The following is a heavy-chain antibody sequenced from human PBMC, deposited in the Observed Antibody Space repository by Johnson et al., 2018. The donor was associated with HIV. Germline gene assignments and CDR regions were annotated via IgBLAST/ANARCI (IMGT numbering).Heavy chain of an antibody. CDR2: IRYDGSNK. V-gene: IGHV3-30*02. J-gene: IGHJ3*02. CDR1: GFTFSSYG. CDR3: ARESPRDAFYI. Sequence: QMLLVESGGGLVQPGGSLRLSCAASGFTFSSYGMHWVRQDPGKGLEWVAFIRYDGSNKYDADSEKGRFTISRDNSKNTLYLQMNSLRAEDTAVYYCARESPRDAFYIWGQGTMVTVSS.